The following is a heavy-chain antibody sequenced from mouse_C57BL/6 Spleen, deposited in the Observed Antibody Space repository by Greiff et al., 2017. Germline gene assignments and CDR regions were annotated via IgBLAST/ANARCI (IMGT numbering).Heavy chain of an antibody. D-gene: IGHD2-14*01. CDR2: IFPGSGST. J-gene: IGHJ4*01. CDR3: ARARGNGMDY. V-gene: IGHV1-75*01. Sequence: VQLPQSGPELVKPGASVQISCKASGYTFTDYYINWVKQRHGQGLGWMGWIFPGSGSTYYNEKLKGKATLTVVKSSSTAYMLLSSLTSEDSSVYFCARARGNGMDYWGQGTSVTVSS. CDR1: GYTFTDYY.